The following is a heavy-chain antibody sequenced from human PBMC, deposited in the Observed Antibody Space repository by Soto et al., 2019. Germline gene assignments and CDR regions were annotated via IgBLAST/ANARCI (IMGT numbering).Heavy chain of an antibody. CDR3: ARGGVPAAMSY. J-gene: IGHJ4*02. Sequence: EVHLVESGGGLVQPGGSLRLSCAPSGFTFSSFWMHWVRQAPGEGLVWVSRINSDGSNTNYADSVKGRFTISRDNAKNTLYLQMNSLRAEDTAVYYCARGGVPAAMSYWGQGTLVTVSS. CDR2: INSDGSNT. D-gene: IGHD2-2*01. CDR1: GFTFSSFW. V-gene: IGHV3-74*01.